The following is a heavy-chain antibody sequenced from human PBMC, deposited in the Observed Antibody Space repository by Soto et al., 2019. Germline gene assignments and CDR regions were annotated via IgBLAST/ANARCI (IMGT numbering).Heavy chain of an antibody. V-gene: IGHV3-23*01. CDR1: GFTFSSYG. Sequence: EVQLLESGGGLGQPGGSLRLSCAASGFTFSSYGMSWVRQATGKGLEWVSAISSSGGSAYYADSVKGRFTISRDNSKNTLYLQMNSLRAEDTAVYYCARGATSPSYWGQGTLVTVSS. CDR2: ISSSGGSA. CDR3: ARGATSPSY. J-gene: IGHJ4*02.